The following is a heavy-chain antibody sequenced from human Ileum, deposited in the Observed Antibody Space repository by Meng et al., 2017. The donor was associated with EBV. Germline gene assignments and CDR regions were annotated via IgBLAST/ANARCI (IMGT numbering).Heavy chain of an antibody. D-gene: IGHD3-3*01. CDR3: RNAFCSAAAGCSDY. V-gene: IGHV4-34*01. CDR2: INESGST. J-gene: IGHJ4*02. CDR1: GGSFRGNY. Sequence: QVQLQQWGAGLLKPSETLSITCADYGGSFRGNYWSWIRQYSGKRLEWIGEINESGSTNYNPSLKSRVTILMDTSKNQFSLKLTSVTAADAAVYYCRNAFCSAAAGCSDYWGQGTLVTVSS.